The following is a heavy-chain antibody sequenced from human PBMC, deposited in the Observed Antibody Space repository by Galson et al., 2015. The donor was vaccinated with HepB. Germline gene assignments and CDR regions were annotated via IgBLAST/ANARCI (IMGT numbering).Heavy chain of an antibody. Sequence: SVKVSCKVSGYTLTELSMHWVRQAPGKGLEWMGGFDPEDGETIYAQKFQGRVTMTEDTSTDTAYMELSSLRSEDTAVYYCATDSTTTDRWIGSWFDPWGQGTLVTVSS. J-gene: IGHJ5*02. V-gene: IGHV1-24*01. CDR2: FDPEDGET. D-gene: IGHD1-1*01. CDR3: ATDSTTTDRWIGSWFDP. CDR1: GYTLTELS.